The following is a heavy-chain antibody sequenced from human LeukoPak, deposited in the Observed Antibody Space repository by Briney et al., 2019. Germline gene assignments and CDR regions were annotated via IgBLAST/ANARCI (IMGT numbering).Heavy chain of an antibody. CDR2: IIPIFGTA. CDR3: ARGPSITMIVVDYGSDY. V-gene: IGHV1-69*05. Sequence: GSSVKVSCKASGGTFSSYAISWVRQAPGQGLEWMGGIIPIFGTANYAQKLQGRVTMTTDTSTSTAYMELRSLRSDDTAVYYCARGPSITMIVVDYGSDYWGQGTLVTVSS. D-gene: IGHD3-22*01. J-gene: IGHJ4*02. CDR1: GGTFSSYA.